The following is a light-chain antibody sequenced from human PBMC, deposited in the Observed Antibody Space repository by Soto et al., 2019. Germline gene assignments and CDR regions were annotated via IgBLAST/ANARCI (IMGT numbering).Light chain of an antibody. J-gene: IGKJ5*01. V-gene: IGKV4-1*01. CDR1: QSVLYRSNVKNY. Sequence: DIVLSQSPDSLAVPLGERATINCKSSQSVLYRSNVKNYLAWYQQKPGQPPKLLIYWASTRESGVPDRFSGRGYGTDFTLTISSLQAEDVAVYYCQQYYSTPMAFGQGTRLEIK. CDR3: QQYYSTPMA. CDR2: WAS.